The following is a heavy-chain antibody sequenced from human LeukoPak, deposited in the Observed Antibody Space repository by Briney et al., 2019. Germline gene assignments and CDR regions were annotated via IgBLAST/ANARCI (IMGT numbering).Heavy chain of an antibody. D-gene: IGHD3-9*01. Sequence: GSLRLSCAASGFTFSSYALSWVRQAPGKGLEWIGRIYISGSTNYNPSLKSRVTMSVDTSKNQFSLKLSSVTAADTAVYYCARAVGSFAWLPLFDYWGQGTLVTVSS. V-gene: IGHV4-59*10. CDR2: IYISGST. J-gene: IGHJ4*02. CDR3: ARAVGSFAWLPLFDY. CDR1: GFTFSSYA.